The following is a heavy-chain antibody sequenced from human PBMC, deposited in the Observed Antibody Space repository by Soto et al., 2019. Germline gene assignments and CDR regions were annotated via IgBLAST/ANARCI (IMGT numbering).Heavy chain of an antibody. CDR1: CGSFSGYY. D-gene: IGHD6-6*01. V-gene: IGHV4-34*01. CDR3: ARSRGRFYSSSSGPY. CDR2: INHSGST. Sequence: SETLSLTCAVYCGSFSGYYWSWIRQPPGKGLEWIGEINHSGSTNYNPSLKSRVTISVDTSKNQFSLKLSSVTAADTAVYYCARSRGRFYSSSSGPYWGQGTLVTVSS. J-gene: IGHJ4*02.